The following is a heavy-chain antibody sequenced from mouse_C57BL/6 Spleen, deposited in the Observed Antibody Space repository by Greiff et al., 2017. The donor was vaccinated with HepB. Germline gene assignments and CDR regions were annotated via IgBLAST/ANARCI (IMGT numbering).Heavy chain of an antibody. CDR1: GFTFSSYA. J-gene: IGHJ2*01. Sequence: EVMLVESGGGLVKPGGSLKLSCAASGFTFSSYAMSWVRQTPEKRLEWVATISDGGSYTYYPDNVKGRFTISRDNAKNNLYLQMSHLKSKDTAVYYCARDGHITTVVGYFDYWGQGTTLTVSS. CDR3: ARDGHITTVVGYFDY. D-gene: IGHD1-1*01. V-gene: IGHV5-4*01. CDR2: ISDGGSYT.